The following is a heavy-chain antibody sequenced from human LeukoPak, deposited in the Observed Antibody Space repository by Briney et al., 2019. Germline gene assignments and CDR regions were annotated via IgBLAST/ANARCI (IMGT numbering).Heavy chain of an antibody. CDR2: ISSSGSTI. J-gene: IGHJ4*02. V-gene: IGHV3-11*04. CDR1: GFTFSDYY. Sequence: PGGSLRLSCVASGFTFSDYYMSWIRQAPGKGLEWVSYISSSGSTIYYADSVKGRFTISRDNAKNSLYLQMNSLRAEDTAVYYCAREYSRGYYFDYWGQGTLVTVSS. CDR3: AREYSRGYYFDY. D-gene: IGHD6-25*01.